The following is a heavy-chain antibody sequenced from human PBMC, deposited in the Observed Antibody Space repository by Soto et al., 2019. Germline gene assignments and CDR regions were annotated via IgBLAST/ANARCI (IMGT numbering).Heavy chain of an antibody. Sequence: PSETLSRTCTVSGGSISSYYWSCIRQPPGKGLEWIGYIYYSASTNYNPSLKSRGTISVYTSKKQFSLKLSPVTAADTAVYYCARGDNWLDPWGQGTMVTVSS. V-gene: IGHV4-59*01. CDR2: IYYSAST. J-gene: IGHJ5*02. CDR3: ARGDNWLDP. CDR1: GGSISSYY.